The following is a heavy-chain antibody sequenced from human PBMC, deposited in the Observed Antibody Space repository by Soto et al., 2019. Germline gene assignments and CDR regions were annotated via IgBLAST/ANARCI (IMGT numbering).Heavy chain of an antibody. CDR3: ARVGPAAADY. V-gene: IGHV4-38-2*01. J-gene: IGHJ4*02. CDR2: IYHSGST. CDR1: GYSISSGHY. D-gene: IGHD6-13*01. Sequence: PSETLSLTCAVSGYSISSGHYWGWIRQPPGKGLEWIGSIYHSGSTYYNPSLKSRVTISVDTSKNQFSLKLSSVTAADTAVYYCARVGPAAADYWGQGTLVTVSS.